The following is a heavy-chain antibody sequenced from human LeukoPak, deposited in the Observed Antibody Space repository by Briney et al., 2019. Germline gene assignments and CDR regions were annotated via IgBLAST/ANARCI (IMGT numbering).Heavy chain of an antibody. CDR2: IWYDGSNK. Sequence: GGSLRLSCAASGFIFSSYGMHWVRQAPGKGLEWVAVIWYDGSNKYYADSVKGRFTISRDNSKNTLYLQMNSLRGEDTAVYYCARESGHYYGSSGYYGVGYWGQGTLVTVSS. V-gene: IGHV3-33*01. CDR1: GFIFSSYG. CDR3: ARESGHYYGSSGYYGVGY. D-gene: IGHD3-22*01. J-gene: IGHJ4*02.